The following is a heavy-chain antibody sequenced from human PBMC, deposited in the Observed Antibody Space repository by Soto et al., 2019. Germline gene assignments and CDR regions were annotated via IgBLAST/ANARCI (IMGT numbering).Heavy chain of an antibody. D-gene: IGHD2-2*01. J-gene: IGHJ4*02. CDR3: ARVSRTAESY. Sequence: GGSLRLSCAASGFTLSSYNMNWVRQAPGKGLEWVAYIDSSSSPIYYADSVKGRFTISRDNAQNSLYLQMNSPRVEDTAVNYCARVSRTAESYWGPGTLVTVSS. CDR2: IDSSSSPI. CDR1: GFTLSSYN. V-gene: IGHV3-48*01.